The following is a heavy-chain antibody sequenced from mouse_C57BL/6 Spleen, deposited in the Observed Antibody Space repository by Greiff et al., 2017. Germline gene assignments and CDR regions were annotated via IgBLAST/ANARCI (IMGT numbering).Heavy chain of an antibody. CDR3: ARGNYYGSIYYAMDY. J-gene: IGHJ4*01. V-gene: IGHV1-26*01. Sequence: VQLQQSGPELVKPGASVKISCKASGYTFTDYYMNWVKQSHGKSLEWIGDINPNNGGTSYNQKFKGKATLTVDKSSSTAYMELRSLTSEDSAVYYCARGNYYGSIYYAMDYWGQGTSVTVSS. D-gene: IGHD1-1*01. CDR2: INPNNGGT. CDR1: GYTFTDYY.